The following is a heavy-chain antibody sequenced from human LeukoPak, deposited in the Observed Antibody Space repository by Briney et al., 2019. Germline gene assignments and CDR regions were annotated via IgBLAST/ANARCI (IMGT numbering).Heavy chain of an antibody. Sequence: PGGSLRLSCAASGFTFSSYGMSWVRQAPGKGLEWVSAISGSGGSTYYADSVKGRFTISRDNSKNTLYLQMNSLRAEDTAVYYCAKATSRYYYGSGSYYYFDYWGQGTLVTVSS. J-gene: IGHJ4*02. CDR1: GFTFSSYG. V-gene: IGHV3-23*01. CDR3: AKATSRYYYGSGSYYYFDY. D-gene: IGHD3-10*01. CDR2: ISGSGGST.